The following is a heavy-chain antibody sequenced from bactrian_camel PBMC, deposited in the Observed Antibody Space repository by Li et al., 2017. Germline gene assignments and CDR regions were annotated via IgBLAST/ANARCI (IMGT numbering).Heavy chain of an antibody. CDR3: APTPRPPPSVRYRGSPTCEVPNC. CDR2: INSGGDRT. D-gene: IGHD2*01. J-gene: IGHJ4*01. V-gene: IGHV3S40*01. CDR1: GFRFSSSD. Sequence: VQLVESGGDLVQPGGSLTLSCTASGFRFSSSDMTWVRRAPGKGLEWVSAINSGGDRTFYADSVKGRFTISQDNAENTVALLMSSLKPEDTARYYCAPTPRPPPSVRYRGSPTCEVPNCWGQGTQVTVS.